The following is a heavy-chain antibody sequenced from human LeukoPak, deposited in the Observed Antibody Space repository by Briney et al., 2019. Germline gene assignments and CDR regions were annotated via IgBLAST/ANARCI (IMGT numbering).Heavy chain of an antibody. Sequence: ASVKVSCKASGYTFTGYYMHWVRQDPGQGLEWMGRINPNSGGTNYAQKFQGRVTMTRDTSISTAYMELSRLRSDDTAVYYCARGEEYSYGFNYFDYWGQGTLVTVSS. D-gene: IGHD5-18*01. CDR1: GYTFTGYY. CDR2: INPNSGGT. CDR3: ARGEEYSYGFNYFDY. J-gene: IGHJ4*02. V-gene: IGHV1-2*06.